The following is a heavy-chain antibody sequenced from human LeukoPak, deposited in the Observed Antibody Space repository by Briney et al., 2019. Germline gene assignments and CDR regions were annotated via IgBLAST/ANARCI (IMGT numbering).Heavy chain of an antibody. CDR3: ARETYYYGSGSFSDAFDI. CDR2: ISYDGSNK. CDR1: GFTFSSYA. Sequence: GGSLRLSCAASGFTFSSYAMHWVRQAPGKGLEWVAVISYDGSNKYYADSVKGRFTISRDNSRNTLYLQMNSLRAEDTAVYYCARETYYYGSGSFSDAFDIWGQGTMVTVSS. D-gene: IGHD3-10*01. V-gene: IGHV3-30*04. J-gene: IGHJ3*02.